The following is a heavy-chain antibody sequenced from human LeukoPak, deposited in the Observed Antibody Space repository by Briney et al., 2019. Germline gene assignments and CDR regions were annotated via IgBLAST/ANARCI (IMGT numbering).Heavy chain of an antibody. CDR3: ARSSYHSSWTINNFYRYMDA. CDR1: GFTFSNYW. J-gene: IGHJ6*03. Sequence: GGSLRLSCAASGFTFSNYWMTWVRQTPGKGLEWVANIWEDGSAKYYVDFVRGRFLISRDNAKNSVDLQMNSLRTEDTAVYYCARSSYHSSWTINNFYRYMDAWGTGNTVTVSS. D-gene: IGHD3-22*01. V-gene: IGHV3-7*01. CDR2: IWEDGSAK.